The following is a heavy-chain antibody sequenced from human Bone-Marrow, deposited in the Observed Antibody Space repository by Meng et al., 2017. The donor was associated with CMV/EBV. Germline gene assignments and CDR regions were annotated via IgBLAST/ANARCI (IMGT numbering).Heavy chain of an antibody. CDR2: ISYDGSNK. CDR1: GFTFSSYA. CDR3: ARELDSSSWSGADH. D-gene: IGHD6-13*01. J-gene: IGHJ4*02. V-gene: IGHV3-30*04. Sequence: GESLKISCAASGFTFSSYAMHWVRQAPGKGLEWVAVISYDGSNKYYADSVKGRLTISRDNSKNTLFLQMSSLRPEDTALYYCARELDSSSWSGADHWGQGTLVTVSS.